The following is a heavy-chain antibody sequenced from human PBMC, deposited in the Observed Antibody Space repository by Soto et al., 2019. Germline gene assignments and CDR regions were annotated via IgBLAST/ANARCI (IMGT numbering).Heavy chain of an antibody. CDR1: GFTFSSYA. D-gene: IGHD3-3*01. CDR2: ISGSGDNT. V-gene: IGHV3-23*01. Sequence: EVQLLESGGGLVQPGGSLRLSCAASGFTFSSYALNWVRQAPGKGLEWVSVISGSGDNTYYADSVKGRFTISRDNSKNTLYLQMNSLIAEDTAVYYCATDLGTDDFWSSYYTYYYMDVCGKGTTVTVSS. CDR3: ATDLGTDDFWSSYYTYYYMDV. J-gene: IGHJ6*03.